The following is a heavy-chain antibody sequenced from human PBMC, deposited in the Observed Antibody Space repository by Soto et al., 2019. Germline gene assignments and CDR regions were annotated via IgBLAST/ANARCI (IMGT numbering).Heavy chain of an antibody. CDR2: INHSGST. CDR3: ARQGDLSTVST. V-gene: IGHV4-34*01. Sequence: SDTLSLTCAVYGGSFGVYYWSWIRQPPGKGLEWIGEINHSGSTNYNPSLKSRVTISVDTSKNQFSLKLSSVTAADTAVYYCARQGDLSTVSTWGQGTLVTVSS. J-gene: IGHJ5*02. D-gene: IGHD4-17*01. CDR1: GGSFGVYY.